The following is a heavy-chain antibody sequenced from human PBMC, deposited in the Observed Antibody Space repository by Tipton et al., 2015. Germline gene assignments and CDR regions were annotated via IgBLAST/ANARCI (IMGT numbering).Heavy chain of an antibody. Sequence: TLSLTCAVYGGSLSGYYWSWIRQPPGKGLEWIGYIFYSGSTNYNPSLKSRVTISVDTSKTQFSLEMRSVTATDTAVYYCARARGRHGGLFDSWGQGTLVTVSS. CDR2: IFYSGST. CDR3: ARARGRHGGLFDS. V-gene: IGHV4-59*01. D-gene: IGHD4-23*01. J-gene: IGHJ4*02. CDR1: GGSLSGYY.